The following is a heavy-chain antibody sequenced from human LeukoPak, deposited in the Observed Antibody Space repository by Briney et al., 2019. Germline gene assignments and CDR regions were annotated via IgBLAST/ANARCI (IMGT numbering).Heavy chain of an antibody. CDR1: GFTVSSNY. J-gene: IGHJ4*02. CDR3: AKDILRFLEWASEVYDY. V-gene: IGHV3-53*01. CDR2: IYSGGST. Sequence: PGGSLRLSCAASGFTVSSNYMSWVRQAPGRGLEWVSVIYSGGSTYYADSVKGRFTISRDNSKNTLYLQMNSLRAEDTAVYYCAKDILRFLEWASEVYDYWGQGTLVTVSS. D-gene: IGHD3-3*01.